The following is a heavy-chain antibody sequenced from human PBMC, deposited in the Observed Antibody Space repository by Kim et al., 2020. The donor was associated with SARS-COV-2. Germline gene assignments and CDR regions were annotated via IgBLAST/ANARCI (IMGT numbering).Heavy chain of an antibody. V-gene: IGHV3-23*01. J-gene: IGHJ4*02. D-gene: IGHD3-10*01. CDR2: ISSSGGSP. CDR1: GFTFSSYD. CDR3: AKDGLVRGVVISGFDY. Sequence: GGSLRLSCAASGFTFSSYDMNWVRQAPGKGLEWVSTISSSGGSPYYADSVKGRFTISRDNSKNTLYLQMNSLRAEDTAVYYCAKDGLVRGVVISGFDYWGQGTLVTVSS.